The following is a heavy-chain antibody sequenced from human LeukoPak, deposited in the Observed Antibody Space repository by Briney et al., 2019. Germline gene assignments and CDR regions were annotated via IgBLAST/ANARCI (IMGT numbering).Heavy chain of an antibody. CDR2: ISGSGGST. J-gene: IGHJ4*02. CDR3: AKAVTDYSGYDLNDY. V-gene: IGHV3-23*01. CDR1: GFTFSSYA. Sequence: GGSLRLSCAASGFTFSSYAMSWVRQAPGKGLEWVSAISGSGGSTYYADSVKGLFTISRDNSKNTLYLQMNSLRAEDTAVYYCAKAVTDYSGYDLNDYWGQGTLVTVSS. D-gene: IGHD5-12*01.